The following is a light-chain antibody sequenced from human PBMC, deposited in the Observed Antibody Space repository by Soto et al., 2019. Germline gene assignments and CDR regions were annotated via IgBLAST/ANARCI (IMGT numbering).Light chain of an antibody. CDR3: AAWDDSLNGVV. J-gene: IGLJ2*01. CDR1: SSNIGGNT. V-gene: IGLV1-44*01. Sequence: QLVLTQPPSASGTPGQRVTISCSGSSSNIGGNTVNWYQQLPGTAPKLLIFSSTQRPSGVPDRFSGSKSGTSASLAISGLQSEDEADYYCAAWDDSLNGVVFGGGTKLTVL. CDR2: SST.